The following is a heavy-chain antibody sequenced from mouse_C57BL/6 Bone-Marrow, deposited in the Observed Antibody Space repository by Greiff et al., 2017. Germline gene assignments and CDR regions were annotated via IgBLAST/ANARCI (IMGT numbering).Heavy chain of an antibody. CDR1: GFTFSDYG. J-gene: IGHJ1*03. CDR2: ISNLAYSI. D-gene: IGHD2-4*01. CDR3: ARDDYEGYWYFDV. V-gene: IGHV5-15*01. Sequence: EVKLMESGGGLVQPGWSLKLSCAASGFTFSDYGMAWVRQAPRKGPEWVAFISNLAYSIYYADTVTGRFTISRENAKNTLYLEMSSLRSEDTAMYYCARDDYEGYWYFDVWGTGTTVTVSS.